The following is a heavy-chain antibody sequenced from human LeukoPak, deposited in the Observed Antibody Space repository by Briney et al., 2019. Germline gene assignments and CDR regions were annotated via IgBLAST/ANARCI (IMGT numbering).Heavy chain of an antibody. CDR1: GFTFSNYA. CDR3: AKGQSSSGLSNHFDY. Sequence: PGGSLRLSCAASGFTFSNYAMSWVRQAPGKGLEWVSGISASGGSTYYADSVKGRFTISRDNSNSMIYLQMNSLRAEDTAVYYCAKGQSSSGLSNHFDYWGQGTLVTVSS. J-gene: IGHJ4*02. D-gene: IGHD3-22*01. V-gene: IGHV3-23*01. CDR2: ISASGGST.